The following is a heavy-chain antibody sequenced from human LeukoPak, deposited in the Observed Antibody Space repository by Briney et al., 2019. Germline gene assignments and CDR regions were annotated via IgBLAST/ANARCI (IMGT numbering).Heavy chain of an antibody. D-gene: IGHD2-21*02. J-gene: IGHJ4*02. Sequence: GGSLRLSCAASGFTFSSYGMRWVRQAPGKGLEWVSYISSSGSTIYYADSVKGRFTISRDNAKNSLYLQMNSLRAEDTAVYYCASYLGPYCGGDCRVFDYWGQGTLVTVSS. CDR2: ISSSGSTI. V-gene: IGHV3-48*04. CDR1: GFTFSSYG. CDR3: ASYLGPYCGGDCRVFDY.